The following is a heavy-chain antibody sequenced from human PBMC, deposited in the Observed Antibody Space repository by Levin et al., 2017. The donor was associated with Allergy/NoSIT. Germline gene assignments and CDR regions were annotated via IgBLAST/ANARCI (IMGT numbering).Heavy chain of an antibody. J-gene: IGHJ4*02. Sequence: PGGSLRLSCAASGFTFSTYSMNWVRQPPGKGLEWLSSISSSGTSIYYADSVKGRFTISRDNAKNSLYLQTNSLRVEDTAVYYCARGGAAGDYWGQGTLVTVSS. CDR2: ISSSGTSI. CDR1: GFTFSTYS. V-gene: IGHV3-21*01. D-gene: IGHD6-13*01. CDR3: ARGGAAGDY.